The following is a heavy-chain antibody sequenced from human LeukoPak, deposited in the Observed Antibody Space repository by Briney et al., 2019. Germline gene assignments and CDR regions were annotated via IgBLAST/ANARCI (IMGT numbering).Heavy chain of an antibody. D-gene: IGHD5-24*01. CDR2: INWNGGST. CDR3: ARDVEMATIPYFDY. V-gene: IGHV3-20*04. CDR1: GFTFDDYG. Sequence: GGSLRLSCAASGFTFDDYGMSWVRQAPGKGLEWVSGINWNGGSTGYADSVKGRFTISRDNAKNSLYLQMNRLRAEDTALYYCARDVEMATIPYFDYWGQGTLVTVSS. J-gene: IGHJ4*02.